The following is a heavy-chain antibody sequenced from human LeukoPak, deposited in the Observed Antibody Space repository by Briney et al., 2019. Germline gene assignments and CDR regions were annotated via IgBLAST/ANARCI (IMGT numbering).Heavy chain of an antibody. J-gene: IGHJ4*02. CDR1: GGSFSGYY. Sequence: PSETLSLTCAVYGGSFSGYYWNLIRQPPGKGLEWIGEINHSGSTNYNPSLKSRLTLSVDTSKNQFSLRLSSVTAADTAVYYCARGAGRRTYFDYWGQGTLVTVSS. CDR2: INHSGST. D-gene: IGHD6-13*01. CDR3: ARGAGRRTYFDY. V-gene: IGHV4-34*01.